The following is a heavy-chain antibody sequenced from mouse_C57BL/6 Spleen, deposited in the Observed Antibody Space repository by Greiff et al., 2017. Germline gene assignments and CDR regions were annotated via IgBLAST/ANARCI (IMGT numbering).Heavy chain of an antibody. CDR1: GYTFTSYW. J-gene: IGHJ4*01. Sequence: VQLQQPGAELVKPGASVKLSCKASGYTFTSYWMHWVKQRPGQGLEWIGMIHPNSGSTNYNEKFKSKATLTVDKSSSTAYMQLSSLTSEDSAVXYCAKEGYDYFYAMDYWGQGTSVTVSS. CDR3: AKEGYDYFYAMDY. CDR2: IHPNSGST. V-gene: IGHV1-64*01. D-gene: IGHD2-4*01.